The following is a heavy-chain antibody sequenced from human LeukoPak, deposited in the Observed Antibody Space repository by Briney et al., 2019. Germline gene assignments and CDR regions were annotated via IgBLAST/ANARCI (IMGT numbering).Heavy chain of an antibody. V-gene: IGHV3-7*01. J-gene: IGHJ4*02. CDR1: GLTFDTYW. CDR3: AREFAGAYFARLDS. D-gene: IGHD2/OR15-2a*01. Sequence: PGGSLRLSCAASGLTFDTYWMTWVRQAPGKGLEWVANIKKDGSEKFYVDSVKGRFTISRDNTRNSLYLQMNSLRAEDTAVYYCAREFAGAYFARLDSWGQGTLVTVSS. CDR2: IKKDGSEK.